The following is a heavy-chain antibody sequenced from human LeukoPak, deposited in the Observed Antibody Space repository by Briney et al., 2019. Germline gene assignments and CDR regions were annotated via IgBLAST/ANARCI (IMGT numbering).Heavy chain of an antibody. Sequence: ASVKVSCKVSGYTLTELSMHWVRQAPGKGLEWMGGFDPEDGETIYAQKFQGRVTMTEDTSTDTAYMELSSLRSEDTAVYYCATSLPGVPAAWFDYWGQGTLVTVSS. D-gene: IGHD2-2*01. V-gene: IGHV1-24*01. CDR1: GYTLTELS. CDR3: ATSLPGVPAAWFDY. CDR2: FDPEDGET. J-gene: IGHJ4*02.